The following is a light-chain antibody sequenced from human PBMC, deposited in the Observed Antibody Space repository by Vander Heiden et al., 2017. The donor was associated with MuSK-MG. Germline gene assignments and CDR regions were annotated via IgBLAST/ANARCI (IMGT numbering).Light chain of an antibody. V-gene: IGKV2-28*01. CDR1: QSLLHSNGYNY. CDR3: RQALQTFFT. CDR2: LGS. Sequence: DIVMTQSPLSLPVTPGEPASISCRSSQSLLHSNGYNYLDWYLQKPGQSPQLLIYLGSNRASGVPDRFSGSGSGTDFTLKISRVEAEDVRVYYCRQALQTFFTFGHGTKVNIK. J-gene: IGKJ3*01.